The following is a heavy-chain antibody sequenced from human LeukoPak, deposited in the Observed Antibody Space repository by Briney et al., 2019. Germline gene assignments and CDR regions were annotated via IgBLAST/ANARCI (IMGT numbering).Heavy chain of an antibody. CDR1: GYGFSTYW. V-gene: IGHV5-51*01. D-gene: IGHD4-23*01. CDR3: ARHTTVGANLRFDY. J-gene: IGHJ4*02. CDR2: ICPGDSQT. Sequence: GESLKISSTGPGYGFSTYWIGWVRQMPGKGLEYMGIICPGDSQTTYSQCFQGQVTIPPDNSITTAYLQWSSLKAADTGMYYCARHTTVGANLRFDYWGQGTLVSVSS.